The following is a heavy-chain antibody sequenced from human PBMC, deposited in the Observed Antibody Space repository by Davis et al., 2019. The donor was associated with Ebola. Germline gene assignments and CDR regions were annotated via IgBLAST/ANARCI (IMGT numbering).Heavy chain of an antibody. D-gene: IGHD2-21*02. CDR3: ARGGWGLPGDV. Sequence: GESLKISCAASGFTFSSYAMHWVRQAPGKGLEWVAVISYDGSNKYYADSVKGRFTISRDNSKNTLYLQMNSLRPEDTAVYYCARGGWGLPGDVWGKGTTVIVSS. V-gene: IGHV3-30-3*01. CDR1: GFTFSSYA. J-gene: IGHJ6*04. CDR2: ISYDGSNK.